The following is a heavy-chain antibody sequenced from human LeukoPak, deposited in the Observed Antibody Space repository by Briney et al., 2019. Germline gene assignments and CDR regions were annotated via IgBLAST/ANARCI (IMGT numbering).Heavy chain of an antibody. V-gene: IGHV3-23*01. CDR1: GFTFSSYA. CDR3: AKEDSSSSPPLDY. CDR2: ISGSGGYT. Sequence: PGGSLRLSCAASGFTFSSYAMSWVRQAPGKGLEWVSGISGSGGYTNYADSVRGRFTISRDNSKNTLYLQMNSLRAEDTAVYYCAKEDSSSSPPLDYWGQGTLVVVSS. D-gene: IGHD6-6*01. J-gene: IGHJ4*02.